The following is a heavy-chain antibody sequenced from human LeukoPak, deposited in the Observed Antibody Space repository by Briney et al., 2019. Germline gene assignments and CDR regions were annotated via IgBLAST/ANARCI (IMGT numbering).Heavy chain of an antibody. J-gene: IGHJ3*02. D-gene: IGHD6-6*01. Sequence: SVKVSCKASGYTFTSYGISWVRQAPGQGVEWVGWISAYNGNTNYAPKLQGRGTMSTDTSTRTAYMELRSLRSDENAVDFCARGRRAARSAFDIWGQGTMVTVSS. CDR1: GYTFTSYG. CDR2: ISAYNGNT. CDR3: ARGRRAARSAFDI. V-gene: IGHV1-18*01.